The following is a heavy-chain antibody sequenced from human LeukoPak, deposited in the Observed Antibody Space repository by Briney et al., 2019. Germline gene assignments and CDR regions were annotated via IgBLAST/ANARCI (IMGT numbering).Heavy chain of an antibody. V-gene: IGHV2-5*02. J-gene: IGHJ5*02. D-gene: IGHD3-3*01. Sequence: ESGPTLVKPAQTLTLTCTFSGFSLHTRGVGVGWIRQPPGKALEWLALIYWDDDKRYSPSLKSRLTITKDTSKNQVVLTMTNMDPVDTATYYCAHRKSDFPFDPWGQGTLVTVSS. CDR3: AHRKSDFPFDP. CDR1: GFSLHTRGVG. CDR2: IYWDDDK.